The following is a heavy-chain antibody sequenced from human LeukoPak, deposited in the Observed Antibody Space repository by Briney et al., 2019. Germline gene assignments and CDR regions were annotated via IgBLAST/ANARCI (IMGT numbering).Heavy chain of an antibody. D-gene: IGHD3-22*01. V-gene: IGHV3-11*04. CDR3: ARDRALYDSRRGYYYTEDDY. CDR2: ISSSGSTI. CDR1: GFTFSDYY. J-gene: IGHJ4*02. Sequence: KSGGSLRLSCAASGFTFSDYYMSWIRQAPGKGLEWVSYISSSGSTIYYADSVKGRFTISRDNAKSSLYLQMNSLRADDTAVYYCARDRALYDSRRGYYYTEDDYWGQGTLVTVSS.